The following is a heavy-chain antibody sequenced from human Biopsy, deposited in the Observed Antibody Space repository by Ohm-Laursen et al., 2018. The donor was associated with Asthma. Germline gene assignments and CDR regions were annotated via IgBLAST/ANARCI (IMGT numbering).Heavy chain of an antibody. CDR3: AKDRVAGRSYSFDY. D-gene: IGHD6-13*01. Sequence: SLRLSCSASGFNFHNYGMNWVRRAPGKGLEWVAQILFDGRKINYPDSVKGRFTISRDNSKNMVYLQMNSLRPEDTAVYYCAKDRVAGRSYSFDYWDQGSLVSVSS. J-gene: IGHJ4*02. V-gene: IGHV3-30*18. CDR1: GFNFHNYG. CDR2: ILFDGRKI.